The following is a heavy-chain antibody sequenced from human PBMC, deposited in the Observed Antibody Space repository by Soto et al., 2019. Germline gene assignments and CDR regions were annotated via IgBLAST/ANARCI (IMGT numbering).Heavy chain of an antibody. J-gene: IGHJ4*02. CDR3: ARDGPSGRSPPPLHY. CDR2: IIPILGIA. V-gene: IGHV1-69*08. CDR1: GGTFSSYT. D-gene: IGHD3-10*01. Sequence: QVQLVQSGAEVKKPGSSVKVSCKASGGTFSSYTISWVRQAPGQGLEWMGRIIPILGIANYAQKFQGRVTITADKSTSTAYMELSSLRSEDTAVYYCARDGPSGRSPPPLHYWGQGTLVTVSS.